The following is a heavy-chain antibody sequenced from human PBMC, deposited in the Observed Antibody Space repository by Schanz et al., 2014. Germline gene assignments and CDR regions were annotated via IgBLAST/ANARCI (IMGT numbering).Heavy chain of an antibody. CDR3: ATMWGYCTATACQILEVLDV. J-gene: IGHJ3*01. CDR1: GYAFTTYG. Sequence: QVQLVQSGAEVKKPGASVRVSCKVSGYAFTTYGITWVRQAPGQGLEWVGWISPYTGNTHYFDKMEGRVTMTTDTSTSTAYMELRSLRSDDTAMYSCATMWGYCTATACQILEVLDVWGQGTMVTVSS. D-gene: IGHD2-8*02. CDR2: ISPYTGNT. V-gene: IGHV1-18*01.